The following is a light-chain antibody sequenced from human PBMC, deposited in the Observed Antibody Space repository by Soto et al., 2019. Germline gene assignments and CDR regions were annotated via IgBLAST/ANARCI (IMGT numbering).Light chain of an antibody. Sequence: DIVMTQSPDSLTVSLGERATINCRSTQSLLYSSDNKNYLAWYQQKPGQPLKLLFYWASTRESGVPDRFSGSGSGTDFTLTISSLQAEDVAVYYCQQYYTTLRTFGQGTKVEIK. J-gene: IGKJ1*01. CDR2: WAS. CDR1: QSLLYSSDNKNY. CDR3: QQYYTTLRT. V-gene: IGKV4-1*01.